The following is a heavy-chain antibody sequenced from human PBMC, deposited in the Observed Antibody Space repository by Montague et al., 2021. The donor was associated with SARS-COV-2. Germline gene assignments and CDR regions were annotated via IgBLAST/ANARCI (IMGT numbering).Heavy chain of an antibody. D-gene: IGHD6-6*01. V-gene: IGHV4-4*07. CDR1: GGSITGFS. CDR3: ARTPTRPLSLDS. Sequence: SETLSLTCAVSGGSITGFSWSWVRQPAGKGLEWIGRVTTSGTTNYSPSLMSRVTMSVDTSKNQFSLNPNSVTAADTAIYYCARTPTRPLSLDSWGQGTLVTVSS. CDR2: VTTSGTT. J-gene: IGHJ4*02.